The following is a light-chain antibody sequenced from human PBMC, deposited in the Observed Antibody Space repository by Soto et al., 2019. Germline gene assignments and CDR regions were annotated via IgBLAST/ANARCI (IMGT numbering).Light chain of an antibody. CDR3: QQYGTSALT. CDR1: QSVSSSY. CDR2: GTS. J-gene: IGKJ4*01. Sequence: IVLPQSPGTLSLSPGERATLSCRASQSVSSSYLVWYQQRPDQPPRLLIYGTSTRAAGISDRFSGSGSGTDFTLTIYRLEPGDSAVYYCQQYGTSALTFGGGTKVEIK. V-gene: IGKV3-20*01.